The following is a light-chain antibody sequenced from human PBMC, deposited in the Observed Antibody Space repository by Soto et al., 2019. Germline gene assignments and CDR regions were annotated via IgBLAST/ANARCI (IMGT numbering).Light chain of an antibody. J-gene: IGKJ4*01. CDR3: QQYNDWPLT. Sequence: EIVLTQSPGTLSVSPGDRVTLSCRASQSISINLAWYQHKPGQAPRLLIHGASTRPTGIPARFSGSGSGTEFTLTIIGLQSEDSAVYYCQQYNDWPLTFGGGTKVDIK. CDR2: GAS. CDR1: QSISIN. V-gene: IGKV3D-15*01.